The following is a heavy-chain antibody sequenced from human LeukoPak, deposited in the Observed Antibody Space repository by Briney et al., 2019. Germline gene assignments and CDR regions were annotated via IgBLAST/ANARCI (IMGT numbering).Heavy chain of an antibody. CDR3: AKRVYDYVWGSYQDA. J-gene: IGHJ4*02. V-gene: IGHV3-23*01. Sequence: GGSLRLSCAASGFTFSSYAMSWVRQAPGKGLEWVSAISGSGGSTYYADSVKGRFTISRDNSKNTLYLQMNSLRAEDTAVYYCAKRVYDYVWGSYQDAWGQGTLVTVPS. D-gene: IGHD3-16*01. CDR2: ISGSGGST. CDR1: GFTFSSYA.